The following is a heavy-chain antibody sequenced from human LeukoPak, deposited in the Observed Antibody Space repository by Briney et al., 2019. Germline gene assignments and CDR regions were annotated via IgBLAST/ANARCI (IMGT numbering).Heavy chain of an antibody. V-gene: IGHV4-4*07. Sequence: PSETLSLTCTVSGGSISGYYWSWIRQPAGKGLEYIGRIYTTGSTKYNPSLKSRVTMSVDTSKNQFSLRLSSVTAADTAVYYCAKSNGYGLVDIWGQGTMVTVSS. J-gene: IGHJ3*02. CDR3: AKSNGYGLVDI. CDR2: IYTTGST. D-gene: IGHD3-10*01. CDR1: GGSISGYY.